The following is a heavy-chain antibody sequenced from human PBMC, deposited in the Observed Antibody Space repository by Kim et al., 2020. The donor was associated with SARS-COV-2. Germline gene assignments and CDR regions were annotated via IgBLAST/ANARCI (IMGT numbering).Heavy chain of an antibody. J-gene: IGHJ4*02. CDR2: ISCSSSYI. V-gene: IGHV3-21*01. CDR3: ARDSPVAVAVIDY. CDR1: GFTFSSYS. D-gene: IGHD6-19*01. Sequence: GGSLRLSCAASGFTFSSYSMNWVRQAPGKGLEWVSSISCSSSYIYYADSVKGRFTISRDNAKNSLYLQMNSLRAEDTAVYYCARDSPVAVAVIDYWGQGTLGTVSS.